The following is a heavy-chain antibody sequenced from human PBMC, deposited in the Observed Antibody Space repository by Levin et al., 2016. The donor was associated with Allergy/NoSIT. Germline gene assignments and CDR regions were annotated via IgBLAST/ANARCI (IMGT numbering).Heavy chain of an antibody. CDR2: IIPIFGTA. Sequence: WVRQAPGQGLEWMGGIIPIFGTANYAQKFQGRVTITADESTSTAYMELSSLRSEDTAVYYCARDTTAMADYYYYYGMDVWGQGTTVTVSS. V-gene: IGHV1-69*01. CDR3: ARDTTAMADYYYYYGMDV. D-gene: IGHD5-18*01. J-gene: IGHJ6*02.